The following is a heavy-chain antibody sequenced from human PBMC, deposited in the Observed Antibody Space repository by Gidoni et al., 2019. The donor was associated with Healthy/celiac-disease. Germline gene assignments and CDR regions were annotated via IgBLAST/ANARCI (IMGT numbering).Heavy chain of an antibody. D-gene: IGHD3-22*01. CDR1: GGSFSGYY. CDR3: ASSGPKWLLLRKRVGWFDP. Sequence: QVQLQQWGAGLLKPSETLSLTCAVYGGSFSGYYWSWIRQPPGKGLEWIGEINHSGSTNYNPSLKSRVTISVDTSKNQFSLKLSSVTAADTAVYYCASSGPKWLLLRKRVGWFDPWGQGTLVTVSS. J-gene: IGHJ5*02. V-gene: IGHV4-34*01. CDR2: INHSGST.